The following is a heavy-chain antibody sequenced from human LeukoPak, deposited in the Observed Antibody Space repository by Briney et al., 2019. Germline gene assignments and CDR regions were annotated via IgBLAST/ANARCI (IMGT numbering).Heavy chain of an antibody. V-gene: IGHV3-20*01. D-gene: IGHD4-23*01. CDR3: ARVRGSTVVTPTSYYFDY. Sequence: GGSLRLSCAASGFTFDDYAMTWLRHVPGKGLEWGSGINWNAGSTGYADSVKGRFTISRDNAKNSLYLQMNSLRAEDTALYHCARVRGSTVVTPTSYYFDYWGQGTLVTVSS. CDR2: INWNAGST. J-gene: IGHJ4*02. CDR1: GFTFDDYA.